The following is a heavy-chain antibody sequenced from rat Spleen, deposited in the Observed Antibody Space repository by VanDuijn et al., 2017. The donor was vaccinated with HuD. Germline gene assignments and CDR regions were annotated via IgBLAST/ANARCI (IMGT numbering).Heavy chain of an antibody. D-gene: IGHD1-8*01. CDR1: GFTFRNYY. CDR3: VRDHSSYRYFDF. Sequence: EVQLVESGGGLVQPGRSLKLSCGASGFTFRNYYMAWVRQAPKKGLEWVATISTSGSRTFYPDSVNGRFTISRDNAKNSLYLQMNSLKSEDTATYYCVRDHSSYRYFDFWGPGTMVTVSS. CDR2: ISTSGSRT. J-gene: IGHJ1*01. V-gene: IGHV5-25*01.